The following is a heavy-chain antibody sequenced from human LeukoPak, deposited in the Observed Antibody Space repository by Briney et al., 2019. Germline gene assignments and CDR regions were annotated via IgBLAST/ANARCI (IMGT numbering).Heavy chain of an antibody. CDR1: GFTFRSYW. V-gene: IGHV3-74*03. J-gene: IGHJ4*02. CDR2: INGDGGTT. CDR3: ARSNNYGFDY. Sequence: GGSLRLSCAASGFTFRSYWMHWVRQAPGKGLEWVSHINGDGGTTTYADSVKGRFTISRDNAKNTLYLQMNSLRAEDTAVFYCARSNNYGFDYWGQGTLVTVSS. D-gene: IGHD5-24*01.